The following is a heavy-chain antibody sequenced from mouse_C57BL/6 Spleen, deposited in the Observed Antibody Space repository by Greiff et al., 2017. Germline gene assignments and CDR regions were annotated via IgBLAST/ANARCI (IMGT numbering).Heavy chain of an antibody. V-gene: IGHV1-55*01. CDR2: IYPGSGST. J-gene: IGHJ3*01. CDR1: GYTFTSYW. D-gene: IGHD2-4*01. Sequence: VQLQQPGAELVKPGASVKMSCKASGYTFTSYWITWVKQRPGQGLEWIGDIYPGSGSTNYNEKFKSKATLTVDTSSSTAYMQLSSLTSEAAAVYYCARSSYDYDGFAYGGQGTLVTVSA. CDR3: ARSSYDYDGFAY.